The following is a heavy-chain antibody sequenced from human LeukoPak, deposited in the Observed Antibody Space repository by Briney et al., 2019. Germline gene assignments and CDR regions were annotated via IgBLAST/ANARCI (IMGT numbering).Heavy chain of an antibody. CDR2: ISGSGGST. CDR3: ANSGGSRSWNFDY. Sequence: GGSLRLSCAASGFTFSSYAMSWVRQAPGKGLEWVSAISGSGGSTYYADSVKGRFTISRDNSKNTLYLQMNSLRAEDTAVYCCANSGGSRSWNFDYWGQGTLVTVSS. J-gene: IGHJ4*02. V-gene: IGHV3-23*01. CDR1: GFTFSSYA. D-gene: IGHD3-10*01.